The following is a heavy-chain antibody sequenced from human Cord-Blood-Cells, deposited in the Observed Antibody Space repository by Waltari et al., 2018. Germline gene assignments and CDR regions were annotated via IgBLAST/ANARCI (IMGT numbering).Heavy chain of an antibody. V-gene: IGHV7-4-1*01. CDR1: GYTFTSYA. Sequence: QVQLVQSGSELKKPGVSVKVSCKASGYTFTSYAMNQVRQAPGQGLELMGWINTNTGKPTYAQGLAVRFVFSLDTSVSTAYLQICSLKAEDTAVYYCARDRYYGSGSYYYYYGMDVWGQGTTVTVSS. CDR2: INTNTGKP. J-gene: IGHJ6*02. CDR3: ARDRYYGSGSYYYYYGMDV. D-gene: IGHD3-10*01.